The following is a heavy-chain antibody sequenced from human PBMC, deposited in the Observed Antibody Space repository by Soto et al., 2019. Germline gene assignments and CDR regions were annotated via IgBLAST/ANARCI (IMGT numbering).Heavy chain of an antibody. V-gene: IGHV1-69*04. CDR2: IIPILGIA. J-gene: IGHJ4*02. CDR3: ARDRLVVAATYYFDY. D-gene: IGHD2-15*01. CDR1: GGTFSSYT. Sequence: ASVKVSCKASGGTFSSYTISWVRQAPGQGLEWMGRIIPILGIANYAQKFQGRVTITADKSTSTAYMELSSLRSEDTAVYYCARDRLVVAATYYFDYWGQGTLVTVSS.